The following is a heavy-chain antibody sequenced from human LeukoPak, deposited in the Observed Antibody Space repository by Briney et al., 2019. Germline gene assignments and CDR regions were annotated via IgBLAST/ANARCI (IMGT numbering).Heavy chain of an antibody. CDR2: ISVYNGNT. Sequence: ASVTVPCKASGYTFSSYGISWVRQAPGQGLEWMGWISVYNGNTDYAQKLQGRVTMTTDTSTSTAYMELRSLISDDTAVYYCARDVARGYTYGHLQDYWGQGTLVTVSS. J-gene: IGHJ4*02. CDR3: ARDVARGYTYGHLQDY. D-gene: IGHD5-18*01. CDR1: GYTFSSYG. V-gene: IGHV1-18*01.